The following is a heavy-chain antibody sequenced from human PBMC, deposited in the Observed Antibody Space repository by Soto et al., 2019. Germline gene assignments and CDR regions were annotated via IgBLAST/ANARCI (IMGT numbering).Heavy chain of an antibody. CDR3: ARYFRGSGRYFFDY. CDR1: GFTFITSF. CDR2: INQDGGGT. J-gene: IGHJ4*02. Sequence: EVQLVESGGGLVQPGGSLRLSCVASGFTFITSFMRWVRQAPGKGLEWVANINQDGGGTYYVDSVEGRFTISRDNAKDSLYLQMNSLRGEDTAVYYCARYFRGSGRYFFDYWGQGTLVTVSS. D-gene: IGHD6-19*01. V-gene: IGHV3-7*03.